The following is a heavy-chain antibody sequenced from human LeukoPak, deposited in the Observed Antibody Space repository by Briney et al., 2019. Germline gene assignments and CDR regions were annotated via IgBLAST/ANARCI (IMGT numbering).Heavy chain of an antibody. CDR3: AGGRGWSSDY. V-gene: IGHV3-7*03. Sequence: GSLRLSCATSGFTFSSYWMNWVRQAPGKGLEWVANIEQDGSEKNYVDSVKGRFTISRDNAKNSLYLQMSSLRAEDTAVYHCAGGRGWSSDYWGQGTLVTVSS. CDR2: IEQDGSEK. CDR1: GFTFSSYW. D-gene: IGHD6-19*01. J-gene: IGHJ4*02.